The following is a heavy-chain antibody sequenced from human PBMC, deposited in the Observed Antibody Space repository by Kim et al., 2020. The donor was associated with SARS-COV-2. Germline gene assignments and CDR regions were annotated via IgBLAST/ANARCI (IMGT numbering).Heavy chain of an antibody. J-gene: IGHJ4*02. V-gene: IGHV3-21*01. CDR2: YI. Sequence: YIYYTDSVKGRFTISRDNAKNSLYLQMNSLRAEDTAVYYCAREGEVSFDYWGQGTLVTVSS. CDR3: AREGEVSFDY.